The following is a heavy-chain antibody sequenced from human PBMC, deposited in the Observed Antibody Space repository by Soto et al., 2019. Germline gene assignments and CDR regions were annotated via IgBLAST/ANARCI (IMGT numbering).Heavy chain of an antibody. CDR1: GFTFSSYS. Sequence: EVQLVESGGGLVKPGGSLRLSCAASGFTFSSYSMNWVRQAPGKGLEWVSSISSSSSYIYYADSVKGRFTISRDNAKNSLYLQMNSLRADDAAVYYCARDYVVPAAMPFDYWGQGTLVTVSS. V-gene: IGHV3-21*01. J-gene: IGHJ4*02. CDR3: ARDYVVPAAMPFDY. CDR2: ISSSSSYI. D-gene: IGHD2-2*01.